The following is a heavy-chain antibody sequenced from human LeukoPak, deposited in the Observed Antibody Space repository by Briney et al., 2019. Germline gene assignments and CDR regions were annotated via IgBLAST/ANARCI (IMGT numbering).Heavy chain of an antibody. V-gene: IGHV3-23*01. D-gene: IGHD2/OR15-2a*01. CDR2: ISGSGGST. CDR1: GFTFSSYA. J-gene: IGHJ4*02. Sequence: GGSLRLSCAASGFTFSSYAMSWVRQAPGKGLEWVSSISGSGGSTYYADSVKGRFTISRDNSKNTLYLQMNSLRAEDTAVYYCAKTIGPPYYFDYWGQGTLVTVSS. CDR3: AKTIGPPYYFDY.